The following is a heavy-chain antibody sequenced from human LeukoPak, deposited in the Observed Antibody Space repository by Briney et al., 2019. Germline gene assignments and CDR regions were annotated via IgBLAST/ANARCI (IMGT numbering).Heavy chain of an antibody. D-gene: IGHD6-13*01. Sequence: ASVKVSCKASGYTFTGYYMRWVRQAPGQRLEWMGWINPNSGGTNYAQKFQGRVTMTRDTSISTAYMGLSRLRSDDTAVYYCARGPYSSSWFVSTPWFDPWGQGTLVTVSS. J-gene: IGHJ5*02. V-gene: IGHV1-2*02. CDR1: GYTFTGYY. CDR3: ARGPYSSSWFVSTPWFDP. CDR2: INPNSGGT.